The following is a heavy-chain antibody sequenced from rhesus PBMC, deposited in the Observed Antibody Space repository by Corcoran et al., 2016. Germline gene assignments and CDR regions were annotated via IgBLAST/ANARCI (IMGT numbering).Heavy chain of an antibody. CDR3: ARGEGALQRFDY. J-gene: IGHJ4*01. CDR1: GYSISSGYY. CDR2: ISGNSGST. V-gene: IGHV4-99*01. D-gene: IGHD1-44*02. Sequence: QVQLQESGPGLVKPSETLSLTCAVSGYSISSGYYWGWILQPPGKGLEYIGYISGNSGSTYYNPTLKSRVTISKDTSKNQFSLKLSSVTAADTAVYYCARGEGALQRFDYWGQGVLVTVSS.